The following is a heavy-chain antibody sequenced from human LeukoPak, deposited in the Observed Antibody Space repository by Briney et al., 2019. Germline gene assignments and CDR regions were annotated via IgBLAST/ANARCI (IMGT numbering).Heavy chain of an antibody. CDR3: VRDNYGVDY. J-gene: IGHJ4*02. CDR1: GFTFSTYW. D-gene: IGHD3-16*01. Sequence: GGSLRLSCAASGFTFSTYWMQWVRQAPGKGLVWVSHINSDGSSTTYADSVKGRFTTSRDNAKNTPYLQMNSLRAGDTAVYYCVRDNYGVDYWGQGTLVTVSS. V-gene: IGHV3-74*03. CDR2: INSDGSST.